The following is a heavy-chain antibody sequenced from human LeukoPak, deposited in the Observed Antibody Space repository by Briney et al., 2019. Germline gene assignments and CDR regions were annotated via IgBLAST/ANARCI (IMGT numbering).Heavy chain of an antibody. Sequence: SETLSLTCSVSGGSISSYYWSWIRQPPGKGLEWIGYIYYSGNTKYNPSLKSRVTMSLDTSKNQFSLRLSSVTAADTAVYYCARLYGSESLYFDFWGQGTLVTVSS. CDR3: ARLYGSESLYFDF. V-gene: IGHV4-59*08. J-gene: IGHJ4*02. D-gene: IGHD3-10*01. CDR2: IYYSGNT. CDR1: GGSISSYY.